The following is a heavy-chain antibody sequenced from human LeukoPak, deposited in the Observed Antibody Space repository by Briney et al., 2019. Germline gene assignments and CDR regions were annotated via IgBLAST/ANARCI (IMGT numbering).Heavy chain of an antibody. CDR1: RRPNRRDY. Sequence: SETLSLTCPVPRRPNRRDYWSCIRQPASLVLKWIGRFYTSGRANYNPSLKGRVTISGDTSKNQFSLKLTSVTAADTAVYYCARNSAGEPYGYWGQGTLVTVSS. D-gene: IGHD3-10*01. J-gene: IGHJ4*02. V-gene: IGHV4-4*07. CDR3: ARNSAGEPYGY. CDR2: FYTSGRA.